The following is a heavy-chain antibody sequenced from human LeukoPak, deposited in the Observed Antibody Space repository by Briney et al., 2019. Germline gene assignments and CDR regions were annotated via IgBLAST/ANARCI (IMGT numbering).Heavy chain of an antibody. Sequence: GASVEVSCKASGYTFTGYYMHWVRQAPGQGLEWMGWINPNSGGTNYAQKFQGRVTMTRDTSINTAYMELTRLTSDDTAVYYCARDLVPNDYSNHFDYWGQGTLVTVSS. V-gene: IGHV1-2*02. CDR1: GYTFTGYY. CDR3: ARDLVPNDYSNHFDY. D-gene: IGHD4-11*01. CDR2: INPNSGGT. J-gene: IGHJ4*02.